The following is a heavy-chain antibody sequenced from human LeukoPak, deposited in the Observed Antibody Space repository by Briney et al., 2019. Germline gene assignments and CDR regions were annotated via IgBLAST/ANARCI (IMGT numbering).Heavy chain of an antibody. CDR2: IYPGDSDT. V-gene: IGHV5-51*01. D-gene: IGHD2-8*01. J-gene: IGHJ3*01. CDR1: GYSFTNYW. Sequence: GESLKISCKSSGYSFTNYWIGWVRQMPGKGLECMGIIYPGDSDTRYNPSFQGQVTISADKSISTAYLHWSSLKASDTAMYYCARQEGVFDVWGQGTMVTVSS. CDR3: ARQEGVFDV.